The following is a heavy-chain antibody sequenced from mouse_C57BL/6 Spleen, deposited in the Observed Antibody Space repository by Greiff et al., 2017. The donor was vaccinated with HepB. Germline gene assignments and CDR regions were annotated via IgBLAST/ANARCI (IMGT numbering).Heavy chain of an antibody. CDR2: ISDGGSYT. CDR3: ARDRGYGNYPHWYFDV. V-gene: IGHV5-4*01. D-gene: IGHD2-10*02. CDR1: GFTFSSYA. J-gene: IGHJ1*03. Sequence: EVKLQESGGGLVKPGGSLKLSCAASGFTFSSYAMSWVRQTPEKRLEWVATISDGGSYTYYPDNVKGRFTISRDNAKNNLYLQMSHLKSEDTAMYYCARDRGYGNYPHWYFDVWGTGTTVTVSS.